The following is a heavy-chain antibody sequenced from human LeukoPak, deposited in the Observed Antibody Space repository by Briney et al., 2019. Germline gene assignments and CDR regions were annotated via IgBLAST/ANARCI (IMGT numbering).Heavy chain of an antibody. V-gene: IGHV4-34*01. Sequence: PSETLFPTCAVYGGSFSGYYWSWIRQPPGKGLEWIGEINHSGSTNYNPSLKSRVTVSVDTSKNQFSLKLSSVTAADTAVYYCARGRGSSWYEGSWFDPWGQGTLVTVSS. J-gene: IGHJ5*02. CDR3: ARGRGSSWYEGSWFDP. D-gene: IGHD6-13*01. CDR2: INHSGST. CDR1: GGSFSGYY.